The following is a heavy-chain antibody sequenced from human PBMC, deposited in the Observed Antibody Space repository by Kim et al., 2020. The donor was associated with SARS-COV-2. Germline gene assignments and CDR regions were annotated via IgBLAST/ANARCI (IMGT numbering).Heavy chain of an antibody. CDR3: ARGWGHFGFGMVGWFDP. CDR1: GGSLTSGDHY. D-gene: IGHD2-15*01. Sequence: SETLSLTCSISGGSLTSGDHYWSWLRQRPGEGPEWIGYIYNSQSVYYSSSLRSRLTFSLDTSKNQFSLTLVSVTAADTAMYYCARGWGHFGFGMVGWFDP. CDR2: IYNSQSV. V-gene: IGHV4-30-4*02. J-gene: IGHJ5*02.